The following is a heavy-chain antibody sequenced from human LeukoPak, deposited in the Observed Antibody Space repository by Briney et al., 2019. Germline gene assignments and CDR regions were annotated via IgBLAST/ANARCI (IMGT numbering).Heavy chain of an antibody. J-gene: IGHJ6*02. V-gene: IGHV4-4*09. CDR3: AILVVVVAATRNTSYYYYYGMDV. CDR2: XYTSGXT. Sequence: GLEXIXXXYTSGXTNYNPSLKSRVTISVDASKNQFSLKLSSVTAADTAGYYCAILVVVVAATRNTSYYYYYGMDVWGQGTTVTVSS. D-gene: IGHD2-15*01.